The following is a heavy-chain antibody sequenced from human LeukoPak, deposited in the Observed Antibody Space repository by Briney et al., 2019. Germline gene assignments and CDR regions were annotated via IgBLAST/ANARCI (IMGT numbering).Heavy chain of an antibody. J-gene: IGHJ3*02. D-gene: IGHD2-2*01. CDR1: GGSIRSYY. CDR2: IYYTGTT. V-gene: IGHV4-59*12. Sequence: PSETLSLTCSVSGGSIRSYYWNWIRQSPGKGLEWIGYIYYTGTTNYNPSLTSRVTISVDTSKNQFSLKLSSVTAADTAVYYCAREMYCSSTSCHGAFDIWGQGTMVTVSS. CDR3: AREMYCSSTSCHGAFDI.